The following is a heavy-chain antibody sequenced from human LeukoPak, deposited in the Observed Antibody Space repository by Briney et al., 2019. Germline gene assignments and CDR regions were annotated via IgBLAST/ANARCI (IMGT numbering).Heavy chain of an antibody. CDR2: INHSGST. D-gene: IGHD2-2*01. Sequence: SETLSLTCAVYGGSFSGYYWSWIRQPPGKGLEWIGEINHSGSTNYNPSLKSRVTISVDTSKNQFSLKLSSVTAADTAVYYCARGIAQRLYYYGMDVWGKGTTVTVSS. V-gene: IGHV4-34*01. CDR1: GGSFSGYY. J-gene: IGHJ6*04. CDR3: ARGIAQRLYYYGMDV.